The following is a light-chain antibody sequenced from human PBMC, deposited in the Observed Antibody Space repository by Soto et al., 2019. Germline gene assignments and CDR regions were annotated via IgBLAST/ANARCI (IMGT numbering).Light chain of an antibody. CDR1: QSVSSN. Sequence: IVMTQSPATLSVSPLERDSLSCRASQSVSSNLAWYQQKPGQAPRLLIYGASSRATGIPDRFSGSGSGTDFTLTISRLEPEDFALYYCQQYNDWPLTFGQGTKVDI. V-gene: IGKV3D-15*01. CDR2: GAS. J-gene: IGKJ1*01. CDR3: QQYNDWPLT.